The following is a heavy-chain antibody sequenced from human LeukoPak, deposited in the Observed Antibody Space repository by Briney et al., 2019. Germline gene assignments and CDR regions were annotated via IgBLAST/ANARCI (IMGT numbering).Heavy chain of an antibody. Sequence: GRSLRLSCAASGFTFTSYAMSWVRQAPGKGLEWVSAISGRGGSTYYADSVKGRFTISRDNSKNTLYLQMSSLRAEDTAIYYCAKGEDISTGENFDCWGQGTLVTVSS. CDR1: GFTFTSYA. CDR2: ISGRGGST. J-gene: IGHJ4*02. CDR3: AKGEDISTGENFDC. V-gene: IGHV3-23*01. D-gene: IGHD3-9*01.